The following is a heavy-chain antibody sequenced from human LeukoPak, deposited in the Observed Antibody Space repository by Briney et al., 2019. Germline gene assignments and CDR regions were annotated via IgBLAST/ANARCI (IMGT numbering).Heavy chain of an antibody. CDR3: ARAKPKNMVRGLIMRRESRYYFDY. CDR2: ISSSSSTI. J-gene: IGHJ4*02. D-gene: IGHD3-10*01. Sequence: GGSLRLSCAASGFSFSSYSMNWVRQAPGKGLEWVSYISSSSSTIYYADSVKGRFTISRDNAKNSLYLQMNSLRAEDTAVYYCARAKPKNMVRGLIMRRESRYYFDYWGQGTLVTVSS. CDR1: GFSFSSYS. V-gene: IGHV3-48*01.